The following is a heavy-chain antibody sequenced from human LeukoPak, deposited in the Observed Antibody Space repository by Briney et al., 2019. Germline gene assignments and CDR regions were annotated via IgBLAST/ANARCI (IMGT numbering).Heavy chain of an antibody. J-gene: IGHJ4*02. V-gene: IGHV3-7*01. CDR1: GFIFSNYW. CDR3: ARGLNTSPGVDY. Sequence: GGSLRLSCTASGFIFSNYWMNWVRQVPGKGLEGVANIKEDGSEKDYVDSVKGRFTISRDNAKNSLFLQMNSLRDEDTAVYYCARGLNTSPGVDYWGQGTLVTVSS. CDR2: IKEDGSEK. D-gene: IGHD1/OR15-1a*01.